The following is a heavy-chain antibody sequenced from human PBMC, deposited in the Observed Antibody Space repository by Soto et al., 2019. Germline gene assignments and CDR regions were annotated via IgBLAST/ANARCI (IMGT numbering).Heavy chain of an antibody. J-gene: IGHJ3*02. CDR2: INPNSGGT. CDR1: GYTFTGYY. Sequence: ASVKVSCKASGYTFTGYYMHWVRQAPGQGLEWMGWINPNSGGTNYAQKFQGWVTMTRDTSISTAYMELSRLRSDDTAVYYCARWVGASLDAFDIWGQGTMVTASS. CDR3: ARWVGASLDAFDI. V-gene: IGHV1-2*04. D-gene: IGHD1-26*01.